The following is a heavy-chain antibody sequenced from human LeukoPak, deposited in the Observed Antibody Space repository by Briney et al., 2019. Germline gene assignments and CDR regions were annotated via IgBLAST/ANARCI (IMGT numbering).Heavy chain of an antibody. D-gene: IGHD3-9*01. CDR3: ARADYDILTGYYKQGNWFDP. J-gene: IGHJ5*02. CDR2: IYPGDSDT. CDR1: GYSFNSYW. V-gene: IGHV5-51*01. Sequence: GESLKISCKGSGYSFNSYWIGWVRQMPGKGLEWMGIIYPGDSDTRYSPSFQGQVTISADKSISTAYLQWSSLKASDTAMYYCARADYDILTGYYKQGNWFDPWGQGTLVTVSS.